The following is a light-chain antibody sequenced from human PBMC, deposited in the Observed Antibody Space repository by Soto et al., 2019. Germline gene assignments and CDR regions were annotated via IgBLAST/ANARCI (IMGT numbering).Light chain of an antibody. Sequence: ETVLTQSPGTLSLSPGERATLSCRASQSVNSNYLAWYQQKPGQPPRLLIFDASSRATGIPDRFSGSGSGTDFTLTIRGLEPEDVAVYYCQHYGRSPPSWTFGQGTKVEIK. CDR1: QSVNSNY. J-gene: IGKJ1*01. CDR2: DAS. CDR3: QHYGRSPPSWT. V-gene: IGKV3-20*01.